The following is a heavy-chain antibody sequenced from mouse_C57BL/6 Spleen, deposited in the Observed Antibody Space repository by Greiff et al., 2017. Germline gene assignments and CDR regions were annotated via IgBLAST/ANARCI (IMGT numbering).Heavy chain of an antibody. J-gene: IGHJ4*01. D-gene: IGHD2-2*01. V-gene: IGHV1-26*01. CDR3: AREEVTTPQYYAMDY. CDR1: GYTFTDYY. Sequence: VQLQQSGPELVKPGASVKISCKASGYTFTDYYMNLVKQSHGKSLKWIGDINPNNGGTSYNQQFKGKATLTVDTSSSTAYMEFRSLTSEDSAVYYCAREEVTTPQYYAMDYWGQGTSVTVSS. CDR2: INPNNGGT.